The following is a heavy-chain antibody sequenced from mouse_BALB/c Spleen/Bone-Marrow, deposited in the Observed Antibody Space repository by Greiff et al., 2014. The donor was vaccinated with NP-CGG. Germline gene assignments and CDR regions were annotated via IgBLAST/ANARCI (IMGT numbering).Heavy chain of an antibody. D-gene: IGHD2-4*01. CDR1: GFSLTGYG. CDR3: ARAHYDYDDLYCAMDY. CDR2: IWGDGST. J-gene: IGHJ4*01. V-gene: IGHV2-6-7*01. Sequence: VHLVESGPGLVAPSQSVSITCTASGFSLTGYGVNWVRQPPGQGLEWLGMIWGDGSTDYNSALKSRLSISKDNSKTQVFLKMNSLQTDGTARYDCARAHYDYDDLYCAMDYWGQGTSVTVSA.